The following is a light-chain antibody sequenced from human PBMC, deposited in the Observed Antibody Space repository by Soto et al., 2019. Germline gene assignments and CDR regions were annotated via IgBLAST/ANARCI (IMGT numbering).Light chain of an antibody. CDR1: SSDVGGYNY. CDR2: DVS. Sequence: QSALTQPRSVSGSPGQSVTISCTGTSSDVGGYNYVSWYQQHPGKAPKLMIYDVSKRPSGVPDRFSGSKSSNTASLTISGLQAEDEADYYCCSYAGRVVFGGGTKVTVL. J-gene: IGLJ2*01. CDR3: CSYAGRVV. V-gene: IGLV2-11*01.